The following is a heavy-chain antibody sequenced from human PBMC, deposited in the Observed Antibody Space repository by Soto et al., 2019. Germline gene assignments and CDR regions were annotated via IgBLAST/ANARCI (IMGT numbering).Heavy chain of an antibody. CDR3: ARHGSYGDYVLRFDY. D-gene: IGHD4-17*01. V-gene: IGHV4-39*01. J-gene: IGHJ4*02. CDR2: IYYSGST. CDR1: GGSISSSSYY. Sequence: QLQLQESGPGLVKPSETLSLTCTVSGGSISSSSYYWGWIRQPPGKGLEWIGSIYYSGSTYYNPSLKSRVTISVDTSKNQFSLKLSSVTAADTAVYYCARHGSYGDYVLRFDYWGQGTLVTVSS.